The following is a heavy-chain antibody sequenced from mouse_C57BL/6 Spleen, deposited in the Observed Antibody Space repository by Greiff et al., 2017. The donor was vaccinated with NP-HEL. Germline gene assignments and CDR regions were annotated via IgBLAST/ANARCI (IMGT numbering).Heavy chain of an antibody. J-gene: IGHJ2*01. V-gene: IGHV1-82*01. CDR3: AREGWLRRGFDY. Sequence: VQLQQSGPELVKPGASVKISCKASGYAFSSSWMNWVKQRPGKGLEWIGRIYPGDGDTNYNGKFKGKATLTADKSSSTAYMQLSSLTSEDSAVYFRAREGWLRRGFDYWGQGTTLTVSS. CDR1: GYAFSSSW. D-gene: IGHD2-2*01. CDR2: IYPGDGDT.